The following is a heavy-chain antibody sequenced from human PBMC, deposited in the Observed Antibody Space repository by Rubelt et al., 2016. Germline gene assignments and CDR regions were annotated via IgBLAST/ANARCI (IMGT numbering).Heavy chain of an antibody. CDR1: GGSISSSSYY. J-gene: IGHJ5*02. CDR2: VHYSGTT. D-gene: IGHD1-26*01. V-gene: IGHV4-39*01. CDR3: TRLGLCFSQIDP. Sequence: QLQLQESGPGLVKPSETLSLTCTVSGGSISSSSYYWGWIRQPPGKGLEWIGSVHYSGTTYYNLSLKSRLTISVDTSKNHFSLRLSSVTAADTAVYCCTRLGLCFSQIDPWGQGTLVTVSS.